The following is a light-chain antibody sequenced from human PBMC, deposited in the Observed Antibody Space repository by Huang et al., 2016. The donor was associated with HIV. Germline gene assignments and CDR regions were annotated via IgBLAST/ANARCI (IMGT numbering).Light chain of an antibody. Sequence: EVVMTQSPATLSVSPGERATLSCRASQYISTNLGWYQQKPGQPPRLLIFGASTRATGLPARFIGSGSVTEFTLTITSLQSEDFAVYYCQQYNNWPRTFGQGTKVEIK. V-gene: IGKV3-15*01. CDR2: GAS. CDR3: QQYNNWPRT. CDR1: QYISTN. J-gene: IGKJ1*01.